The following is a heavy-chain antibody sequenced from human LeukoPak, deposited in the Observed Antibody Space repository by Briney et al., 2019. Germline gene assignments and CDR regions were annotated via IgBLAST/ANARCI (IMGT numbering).Heavy chain of an antibody. D-gene: IGHD4-23*01. J-gene: IGHJ4*02. CDR1: GYSISSGYY. Sequence: SETLSLTCTVSGYSISSGYYWGWIRQPPGKGLEWIGSTYHSGSTYYNPSHKSRVTISVDTSKNQFSLKLSSVTAADTAVYYCARGPYGGNPYYFDYWGQGTLVTVSS. CDR3: ARGPYGGNPYYFDY. V-gene: IGHV4-38-2*02. CDR2: TYHSGST.